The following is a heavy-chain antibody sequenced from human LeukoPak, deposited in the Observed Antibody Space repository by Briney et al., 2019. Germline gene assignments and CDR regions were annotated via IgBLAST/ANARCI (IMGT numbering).Heavy chain of an antibody. CDR2: IYYSGST. J-gene: IGHJ6*02. V-gene: IGHV4-31*03. Sequence: PSQTLSLTCTVSGGSISSGGYYWSWIRQHPGKGLEWIGYIYYSGSTYYNPSLKSRVTISVDTSKNQFSLKLSSVTAADTAVYYCARDETTVTAGMDVWGQGTTVTVSS. D-gene: IGHD4-17*01. CDR3: ARDETTVTAGMDV. CDR1: GGSISSGGYY.